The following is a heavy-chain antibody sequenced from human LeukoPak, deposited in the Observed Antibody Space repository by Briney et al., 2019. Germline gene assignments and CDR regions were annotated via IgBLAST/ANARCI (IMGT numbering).Heavy chain of an antibody. Sequence: GGSLRLSCAASGFTFSTYVMSWVRQAPGKGLEWVSAISGSGGSTYYADSVKGRFTISRDNSKNTLYLQMNSLGADDTAVYYCAKGDWRYFDYWGQGTLVTVSS. J-gene: IGHJ4*02. CDR1: GFTFSTYV. D-gene: IGHD3/OR15-3a*01. CDR2: ISGSGGST. CDR3: AKGDWRYFDY. V-gene: IGHV3-23*01.